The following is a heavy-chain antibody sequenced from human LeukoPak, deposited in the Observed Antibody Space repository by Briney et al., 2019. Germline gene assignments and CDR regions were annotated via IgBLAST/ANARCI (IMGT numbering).Heavy chain of an antibody. CDR3: ARSVTTYFDY. J-gene: IGHJ4*02. Sequence: PSETLSLTCTVSGGSISSYYWSWIRQPPGKGLEWIGYIYYSGSTNYNPSLKSRVTISVDTSENQFSLKLSSVTAADTAVYYCARSVTTYFDYWGQGTLVTVSS. CDR1: GGSISSYY. CDR2: IYYSGST. V-gene: IGHV4-59*01. D-gene: IGHD4-17*01.